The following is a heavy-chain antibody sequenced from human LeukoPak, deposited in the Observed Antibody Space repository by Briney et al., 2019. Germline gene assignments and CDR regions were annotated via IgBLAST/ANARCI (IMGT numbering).Heavy chain of an antibody. CDR1: GGSISRYY. J-gene: IGHJ4*02. Sequence: PSETLSLTCAVSGGSISRYYWTWIRQPPGKALEWIGYISYSGSTNYNPSLKSRVTISVDTSKNQFSLKLSSVTAADTAVYYCARESRHGDYADYWGQGTLVTVSS. CDR3: ARESRHGDYADY. V-gene: IGHV4-59*01. D-gene: IGHD4-17*01. CDR2: ISYSGST.